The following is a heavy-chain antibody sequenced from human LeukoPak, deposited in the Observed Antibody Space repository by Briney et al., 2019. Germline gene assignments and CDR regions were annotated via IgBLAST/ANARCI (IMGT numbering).Heavy chain of an antibody. D-gene: IGHD3-22*01. Sequence: GGSLRLSCAASGFTFDDYAMHWVRQAPGKGVEWVSLISGDGGSTYYADSVKGRFTISTDNSKNSLYLQMNSLRTEDTALYYRAKVYYYDSSGQDAEYFQHWGQGTLVTVSS. V-gene: IGHV3-43*02. CDR1: GFTFDDYA. J-gene: IGHJ1*01. CDR2: ISGDGGST. CDR3: AKVYYYDSSGQDAEYFQH.